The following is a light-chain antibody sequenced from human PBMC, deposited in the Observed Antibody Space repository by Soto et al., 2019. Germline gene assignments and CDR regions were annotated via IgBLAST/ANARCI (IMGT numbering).Light chain of an antibody. Sequence: QMTQSPSSLSASVGDRVTITCRASQSISRNLNWYQQKPGKAPELLIYTASNLQSGVPSRFSGSGSGTDFALTISSLQPEDSAVYYCQQSHSSPLRFGGGTKVEFK. V-gene: IGKV1-39*01. CDR2: TAS. J-gene: IGKJ4*01. CDR3: QQSHSSPLR. CDR1: QSISRN.